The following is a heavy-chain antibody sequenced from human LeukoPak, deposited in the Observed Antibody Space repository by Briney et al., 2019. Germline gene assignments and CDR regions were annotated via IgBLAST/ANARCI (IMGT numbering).Heavy chain of an antibody. J-gene: IGHJ2*01. CDR3: AIQPWGSGNNWYFDF. CDR2: ISPNSGGT. Sequence: RASVKVSCKASGYSFTAYYIHWVRQAPGQGLEWMAWISPNSGGTDYAQKFLGRVTMTRDTSISTAYMELSSLTSDDTAVYYCAIQPWGSGNNWYFDFWGRGTLVTVSS. V-gene: IGHV1-2*02. CDR1: GYSFTAYY. D-gene: IGHD7-27*01.